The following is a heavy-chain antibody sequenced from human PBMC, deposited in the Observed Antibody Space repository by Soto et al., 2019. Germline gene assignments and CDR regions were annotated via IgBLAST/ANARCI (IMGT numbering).Heavy chain of an antibody. J-gene: IGHJ6*02. CDR2: LSGSGVST. D-gene: IGHD6-19*01. Sequence: GGSLRLSCTVPGFTFSSYAMSWVRQAPGKGLEWVSTLSGSGVSTYYAGSVKGRFAISRDNSKNTLYLQMNSLRAGDTAEYYCAKAAVGDYFYLGMDVWGQGTTVTVSS. CDR3: AKAAVGDYFYLGMDV. CDR1: GFTFSSYA. V-gene: IGHV3-23*01.